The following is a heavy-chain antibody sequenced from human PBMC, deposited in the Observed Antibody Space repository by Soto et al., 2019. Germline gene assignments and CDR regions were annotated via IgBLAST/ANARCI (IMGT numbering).Heavy chain of an antibody. D-gene: IGHD3-16*01. CDR1: GFTFSSYA. Sequence: GGSLRLSCAASGFTFSSYAMSWVRQAPGKGLEWVAVISHDGSITYYSDSVKGRFTMSRDNSNNTLFLQMSSLRSEDTAIYYCAKDEYWESHFYYFMDLWGRGTTVTVSS. V-gene: IGHV3-30*15. CDR3: AKDEYWESHFYYFMDL. CDR2: ISHDGSIT. J-gene: IGHJ6*03.